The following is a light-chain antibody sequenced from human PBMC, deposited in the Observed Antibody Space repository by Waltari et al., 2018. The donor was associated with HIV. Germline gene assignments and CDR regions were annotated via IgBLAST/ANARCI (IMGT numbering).Light chain of an antibody. J-gene: IGKJ2*01. Sequence: DIQMTQPPSTLSASVGERVTITCRASQSISSWLAWYQQKPGRAPRLLIYKASNLEGGVPSRFRGSGSGTEFTLTISSLQPDDFATYFCQQYNSYPYTFGQGTKLEI. V-gene: IGKV1-5*03. CDR1: QSISSW. CDR3: QQYNSYPYT. CDR2: KAS.